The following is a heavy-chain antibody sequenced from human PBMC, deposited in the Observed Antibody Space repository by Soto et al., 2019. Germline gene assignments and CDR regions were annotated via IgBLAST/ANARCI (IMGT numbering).Heavy chain of an antibody. CDR1: GGSISSGGYY. J-gene: IGHJ6*03. CDR3: ARMTYYDFWSGYYRPNYYYYYMDV. V-gene: IGHV4-31*03. CDR2: IYYSGST. Sequence: SETLSLTCTVSGGSISSGGYYWSWIRQHPGKGLEWIGYIYYSGSTYYSPSLKSRVTISIDTSKNQFSLKLSSVTAADTAVYYCARMTYYDFWSGYYRPNYYYYYMDVWGKGTTVTVSS. D-gene: IGHD3-3*01.